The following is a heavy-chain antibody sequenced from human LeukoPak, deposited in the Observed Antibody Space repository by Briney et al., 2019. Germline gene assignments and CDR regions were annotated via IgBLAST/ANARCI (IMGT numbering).Heavy chain of an antibody. J-gene: IGHJ5*02. CDR1: GYTFSKYG. V-gene: IGHV1-18*01. CDR2: IHTYNGNP. Sequence: ASVKVSCKASGYTFSKYGISWVRQAPGQGLEWMGWIHTYNGNPNYAAKFQGRVTMTTDTSTSTAYMELRSLRSDDTAVYYCARVLWFGELSKDNWFDPWGQGTLVTVSS. CDR3: ARVLWFGELSKDNWFDP. D-gene: IGHD3-10*01.